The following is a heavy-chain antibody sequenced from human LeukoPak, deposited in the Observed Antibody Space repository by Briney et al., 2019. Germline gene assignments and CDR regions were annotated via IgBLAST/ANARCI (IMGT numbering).Heavy chain of an antibody. CDR3: ARDSYYYDSSGYGD. CDR1: GFTFSNFA. Sequence: GRSLRLSCAASGFTFSNFAMHWVRQAPGKGLEWVSVISDSGGSTNYADSVKGRFTMSRDNSKNTLYLQMNSLRAEDTAVYYCARDSYYYDSSGYGDWGQGTLVTVSS. J-gene: IGHJ4*02. CDR2: ISDSGGST. V-gene: IGHV3-23*01. D-gene: IGHD3-22*01.